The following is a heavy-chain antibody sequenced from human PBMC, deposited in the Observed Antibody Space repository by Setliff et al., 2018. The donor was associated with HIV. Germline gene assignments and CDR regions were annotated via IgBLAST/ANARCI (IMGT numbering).Heavy chain of an antibody. CDR1: GFSFSNYC. V-gene: IGHV3-7*01. Sequence: PGGSLRLSCAASGFSFSNYCMSWVRQAPGKGLEWVASIKQDGSEKSFVYSVKGLFTISRDNAKDSMLLQMNSLRGEDTAVYYSATNFLYDISTCYFPYKIDNRGQGTQVTVSS. CDR2: IKQDGSEK. D-gene: IGHD3-9*01. J-gene: IGHJ4*02. CDR3: ATNFLYDISTCYFPYKIDN.